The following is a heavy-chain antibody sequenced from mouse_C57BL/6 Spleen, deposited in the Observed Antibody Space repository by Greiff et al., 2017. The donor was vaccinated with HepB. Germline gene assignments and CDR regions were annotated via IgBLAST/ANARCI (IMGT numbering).Heavy chain of an antibody. J-gene: IGHJ1*03. CDR1: GYTFTSYW. V-gene: IGHV1-72*01. CDR2: IDPNSGGT. CDR3: ARSGGTGTYWYFDV. D-gene: IGHD4-1*01. Sequence: VQLQQSGAELVKPGASVKLSCKASGYTFTSYWMHWVKQRPGRGLEWIGRIDPNSGGTKYHEKFKSKATLTVDKPSSTAYMQLSSLTSEDSAVEYCARSGGTGTYWYFDVWGTGTTVTVSS.